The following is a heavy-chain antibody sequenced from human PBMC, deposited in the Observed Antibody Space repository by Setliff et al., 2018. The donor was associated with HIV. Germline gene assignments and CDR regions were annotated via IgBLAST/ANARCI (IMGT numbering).Heavy chain of an antibody. Sequence: TLSLTCTVSGDSLTSGSFYWSWVRQPAGKGLEWIGQVHSTLSTNYNPSLKSRLSISADTSKNQFSLNLRFVTAADTALYYCARRTFGSGRFDPWGQGTPVTVSS. V-gene: IGHV4-61*09. J-gene: IGHJ5*02. CDR2: VHSTLST. CDR1: GDSLTSGSFY. D-gene: IGHD6-19*01. CDR3: ARRTFGSGRFDP.